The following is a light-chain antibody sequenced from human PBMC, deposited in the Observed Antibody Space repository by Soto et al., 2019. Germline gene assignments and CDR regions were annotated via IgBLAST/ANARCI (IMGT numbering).Light chain of an antibody. Sequence: DIQMTQSPSTLSASVGDRVTITCRASQSIRSWLAWYQQISGKAPKLLIYSASSLESGVPSRFSGSGSGTEFTLTISGLQPDDFATYFCQQYNSFPLTFGGGTKV. V-gene: IGKV1-5*01. J-gene: IGKJ4*01. CDR2: SAS. CDR1: QSIRSW. CDR3: QQYNSFPLT.